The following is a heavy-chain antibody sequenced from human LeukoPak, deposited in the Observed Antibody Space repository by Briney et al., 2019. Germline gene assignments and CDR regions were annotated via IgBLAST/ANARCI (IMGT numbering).Heavy chain of an antibody. J-gene: IGHJ6*01. Sequence: GRSLRLSCEASGFTFSNYAIHWVRQAPGKGLEWVAVISYDGSNKFYADSVKGRFTISRDNSKNTLYLQMNSLSAEDTAVYYCARVLRWLVTYFYYGMDVWGQGTTVTVSS. CDR2: ISYDGSNK. CDR3: ARVLRWLVTYFYYGMDV. CDR1: GFTFSNYA. D-gene: IGHD6-19*01. V-gene: IGHV3-30-3*01.